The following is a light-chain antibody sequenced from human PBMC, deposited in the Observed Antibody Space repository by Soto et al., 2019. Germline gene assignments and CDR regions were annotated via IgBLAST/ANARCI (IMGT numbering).Light chain of an antibody. CDR1: SSDVGAYNY. V-gene: IGLV2-11*01. CDR2: DVS. CDR3: SSYAGSYTVV. Sequence: QSALTQPRSVSGSPGQSVTISCTGTSSDVGAYNYVSWYQQHPGKVPKLMIYDVSRRPSGVPDRFSGSKSGNTASLTISGLQADYEADYYCSSYAGSYTVVFGGGTKLTVL. J-gene: IGLJ3*02.